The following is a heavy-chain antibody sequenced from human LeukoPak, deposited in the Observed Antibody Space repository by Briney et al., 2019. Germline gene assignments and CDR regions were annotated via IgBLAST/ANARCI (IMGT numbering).Heavy chain of an antibody. J-gene: IGHJ5*02. Sequence: SETLSLTCAVYGGSFSGYYWSWIRQPPGKGLEWIGEINHSGSTNYNPSLKSRVTISVDTSKNQFSLKLNSVTAADTAVYYCARGPKDIVVVVAAKIYNWFDPWGQGTLVTVSS. CDR3: ARGPKDIVVVVAAKIYNWFDP. CDR1: GGSFSGYY. CDR2: INHSGST. V-gene: IGHV4-34*01. D-gene: IGHD2-15*01.